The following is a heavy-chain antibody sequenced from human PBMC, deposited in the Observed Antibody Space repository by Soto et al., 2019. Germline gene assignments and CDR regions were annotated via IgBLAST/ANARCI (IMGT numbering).Heavy chain of an antibody. CDR3: ATSGRSWNLREFDY. V-gene: IGHV1-18*01. Sequence: ASVKVSCKASGYTFATYGFSWVRQAPGQGLEWMGWISASNGNTNYAQKLRGRVTMTTDTSTSTAYMELRSLRSDDTAVFYCATSGRSWNLREFDYWGQGTLVTVSS. D-gene: IGHD6-13*01. J-gene: IGHJ4*01. CDR2: ISASNGNT. CDR1: GYTFATYG.